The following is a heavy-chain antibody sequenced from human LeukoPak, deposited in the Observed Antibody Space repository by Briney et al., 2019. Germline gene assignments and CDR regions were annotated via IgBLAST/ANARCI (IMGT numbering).Heavy chain of an antibody. CDR3: ARVKSYYYDTSDKDAFDI. CDR1: GYTFTSYV. V-gene: IGHV1-3*01. Sequence: ASVKVSCKASGYTFTSYVMYWVRQAPGQRLEWMGWINAGNGNTKYSQKFQGRVTITRDTSASTAYMELSSLRSEDTAVYYCARVKSYYYDTSDKDAFDIWGQGTMVTVSS. CDR2: INAGNGNT. J-gene: IGHJ3*02. D-gene: IGHD3-22*01.